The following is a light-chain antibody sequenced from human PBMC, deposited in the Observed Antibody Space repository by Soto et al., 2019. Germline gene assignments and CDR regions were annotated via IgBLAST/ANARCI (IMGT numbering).Light chain of an antibody. J-gene: IGKJ5*01. CDR1: QSVRSNY. Sequence: EIVLTQSPGTLSLSPGEGATLSCRASQSVRSNYLAWYQQKPGQAPRLLIYDAYNRATGIPPRFSGSGSGTDFTLTISSLEPEDSAVYYCQQRHMWPITFGQGTRLENK. V-gene: IGKV3-11*01. CDR2: DAY. CDR3: QQRHMWPIT.